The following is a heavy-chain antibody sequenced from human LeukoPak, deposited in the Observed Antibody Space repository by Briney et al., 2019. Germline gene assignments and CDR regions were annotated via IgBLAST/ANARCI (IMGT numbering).Heavy chain of an antibody. J-gene: IGHJ4*02. Sequence: GGSLRLSCAASGFTFSDYYMSWIRQAPGKGLEWVSYISSRSSYTKYADSVKGRFTISRDNAKNSLHLQMNSLRAEDTAVYYCASSLTPGDGYNSRPFDYWGQGTLVTVFS. CDR1: GFTFSDYY. CDR2: ISSRSSYT. CDR3: ASSLTPGDGYNSRPFDY. D-gene: IGHD5-24*01. V-gene: IGHV3-11*06.